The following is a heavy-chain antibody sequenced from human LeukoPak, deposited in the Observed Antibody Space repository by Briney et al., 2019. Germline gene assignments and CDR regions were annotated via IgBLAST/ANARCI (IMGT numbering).Heavy chain of an antibody. CDR3: ARDPTGDDYFDY. V-gene: IGHV1-46*01. Sequence: ASVKVSCKASGYTFTSYYMHWVRQAPGQGLEWMGIINPSGGSTSYAQKFQGRVTITRDTSTSTVYMELSSLRSEDTAVYYCARDPTGDDYFDYWGQGTLVTVSS. D-gene: IGHD7-27*01. J-gene: IGHJ4*02. CDR1: GYTFTSYY. CDR2: INPSGGST.